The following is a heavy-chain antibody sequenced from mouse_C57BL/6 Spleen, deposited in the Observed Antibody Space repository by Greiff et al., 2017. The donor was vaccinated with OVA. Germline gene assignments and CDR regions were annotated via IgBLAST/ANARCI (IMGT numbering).Heavy chain of an antibody. CDR1: GYTFTGYW. Sequence: QVQLQQSGAELMKPGASVQLSCKATGYTFTGYWIEWVTQRPGHGLEWIGESLPGSGSTNYNEKFKGKATFTADTSSNTAYMQLSSLTTEDSAIYYCATIYYYGSSDRDYAMDYWGQGTSGTVSS. D-gene: IGHD1-1*01. CDR3: ATIYYYGSSDRDYAMDY. CDR2: SLPGSGST. J-gene: IGHJ4*01. V-gene: IGHV1-9*01.